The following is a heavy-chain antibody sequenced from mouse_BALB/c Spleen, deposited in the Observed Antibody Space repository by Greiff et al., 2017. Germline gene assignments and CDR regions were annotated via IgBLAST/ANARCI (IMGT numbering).Heavy chain of an antibody. V-gene: IGHV5-15*02. CDR3: ARGRGNYVDAMDY. J-gene: IGHJ4*01. Sequence: EVMLVESGGGLVQPGGSRKLSCAASGFTFSDYGMAWVRQAPGKGPEWVAFISNLAYSIYYADTVTGRFTISRENAKNTLYLEMSSLRSEDTAMYYCARGRGNYVDAMDYWGQGTSVTVSS. CDR1: GFTFSDYG. CDR2: ISNLAYSI. D-gene: IGHD2-1*01.